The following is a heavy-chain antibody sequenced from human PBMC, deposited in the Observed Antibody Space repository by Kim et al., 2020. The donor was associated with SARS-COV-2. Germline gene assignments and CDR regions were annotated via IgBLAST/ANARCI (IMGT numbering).Heavy chain of an antibody. J-gene: IGHJ3*02. CDR3: AKYDSSGYYLDAFDI. D-gene: IGHD3-22*01. Sequence: TGKGRSTNSRENSKNTLYLQMNSLRAEDTAVYYCAKYDSSGYYLDAFDIWGQGTMVTVSS. V-gene: IGHV3-23*01.